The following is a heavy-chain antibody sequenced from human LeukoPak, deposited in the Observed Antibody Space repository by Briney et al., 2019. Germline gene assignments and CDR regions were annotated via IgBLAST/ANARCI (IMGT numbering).Heavy chain of an antibody. D-gene: IGHD3-9*01. Sequence: GGSLRLSCAASGFTFSSYSMNWVRQAPGKGLEWVSYISSSSSTIYYADSVKGRFTISRDNAKNSLYLQMNSLRAEDTAVYYCARDYDILTGYLDYWGQGTLVTVSS. CDR2: ISSSSSTI. CDR3: ARDYDILTGYLDY. CDR1: GFTFSSYS. J-gene: IGHJ4*02. V-gene: IGHV3-48*04.